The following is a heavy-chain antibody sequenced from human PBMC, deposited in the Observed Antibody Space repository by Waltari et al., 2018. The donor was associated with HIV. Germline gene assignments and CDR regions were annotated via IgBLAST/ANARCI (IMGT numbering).Heavy chain of an antibody. Sequence: QVQLQESGPGLVKPSETLSLTCPVSGVSIRSSYWRWIRPPPGKGLEWIGYIYYSGSNNDNPSRKSRGTRAVDTSKNQFSLKLSAVNAADTAVDYCAAAGSWLPWFDPWGQGTLVTVSS. CDR2: IYYSGSN. CDR3: AAAGSWLPWFDP. J-gene: IGHJ5*02. V-gene: IGHV4-59*01. D-gene: IGHD1-26*01. CDR1: GVSIRSSY.